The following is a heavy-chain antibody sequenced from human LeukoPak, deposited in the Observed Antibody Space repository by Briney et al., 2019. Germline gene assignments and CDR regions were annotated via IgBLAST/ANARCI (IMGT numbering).Heavy chain of an antibody. CDR2: IYYSGST. V-gene: IGHV4-59*01. CDR1: GGSISSYY. CDR3: ARFSAYYYYMDV. J-gene: IGHJ6*03. Sequence: SETLSLTCTVSGGSISSYYWSWIRQPPGKGLEWIGYIYYSGSTNYNPSLKSRVTISVDTSKNQFSLKLSSVTAADTAVYYCARFSAYYYYMDVWGKGTTVTISS.